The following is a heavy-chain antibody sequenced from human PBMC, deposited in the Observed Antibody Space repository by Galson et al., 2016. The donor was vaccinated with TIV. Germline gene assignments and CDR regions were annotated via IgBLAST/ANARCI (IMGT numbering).Heavy chain of an antibody. J-gene: IGHJ4*02. CDR3: ARDVPCGGSCYFFDY. V-gene: IGHV1-69*05. CDR2: ILPISRTT. CDR1: GGTLDNYA. Sequence: SVKVSCKASGGTLDNYAFNWVRQAPGRGLEWMGGILPISRTTNYAQKFQGRVTFATDESTSTTHMELNSLRSDDTAVYYCARDVPCGGSCYFFDYWGQGTLVTVSA. D-gene: IGHD2-21*01.